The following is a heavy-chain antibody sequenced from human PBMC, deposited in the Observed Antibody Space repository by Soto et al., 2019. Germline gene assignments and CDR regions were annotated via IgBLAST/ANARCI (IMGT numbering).Heavy chain of an antibody. Sequence: QVQLQESGPGLVKPSQTLSLTCTVSGGSISSGGYYWSWIRQHPGKGLEWIGYIYYSGSTYYNPSFKSRVTISVDTSKKQFSLKLSSVTAADTDVYYGARGGSSSPDFDDWGQGTLVTVSS. CDR3: ARGGSSSPDFDD. J-gene: IGHJ4*02. CDR2: IYYSGST. D-gene: IGHD6-13*01. V-gene: IGHV4-31*03. CDR1: GGSISSGGYY.